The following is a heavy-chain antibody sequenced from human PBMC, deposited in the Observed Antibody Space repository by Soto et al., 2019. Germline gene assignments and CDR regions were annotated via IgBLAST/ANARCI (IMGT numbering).Heavy chain of an antibody. CDR1: GGSISSGDYY. D-gene: IGHD2-8*01. J-gene: IGHJ6*02. CDR2: IYYSGST. CDR3: AKILVIVGYTYGMDV. Sequence: SETLSLTCTVSGGSISSGDYYWSWILQPPGKGLEWIGYIYYSGSTYYNPSLKSRVTISVDTSKNQLSLNLSPVTAADTAVYYCAKILVIVGYTYGMDVWGQGTTVTVS. V-gene: IGHV4-30-4*01.